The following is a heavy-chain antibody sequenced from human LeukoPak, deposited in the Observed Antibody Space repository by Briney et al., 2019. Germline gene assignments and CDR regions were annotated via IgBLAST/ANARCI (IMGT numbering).Heavy chain of an antibody. CDR1: GGSISSSSYY. D-gene: IGHD2-2*02. CDR2: IYYSGST. J-gene: IGHJ6*02. Sequence: SETLSLTCTVSGGSISSSSYYWGWIRQPPGKGLEWIGSIYYSGSTYYNPSLKSRVTISVDTSKNQFSLKLSSVTAADTAVYYCASIPGSKGRYYYYGMDVWGQGTTVTVSS. CDR3: ASIPGSKGRYYYYGMDV. V-gene: IGHV4-39*01.